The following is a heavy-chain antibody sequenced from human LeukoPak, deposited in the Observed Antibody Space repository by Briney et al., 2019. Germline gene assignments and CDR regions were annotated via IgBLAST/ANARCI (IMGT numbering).Heavy chain of an antibody. D-gene: IGHD3-22*01. Sequence: SQTLSLTCDISGQTVSGDNAAWNWIRQSPSRGLEWLGRTYYRSEWFHDYAVSVRGRININADTSKNQFSLQLNSVTPEDTAVYYCARDLSLCSGSNCFYYFDSWGQGTLVTVSS. CDR3: ARDLSLCSGSNCFYYFDS. J-gene: IGHJ4*02. CDR1: GQTVSGDNAA. CDR2: TYYRSEWFH. V-gene: IGHV6-1*01.